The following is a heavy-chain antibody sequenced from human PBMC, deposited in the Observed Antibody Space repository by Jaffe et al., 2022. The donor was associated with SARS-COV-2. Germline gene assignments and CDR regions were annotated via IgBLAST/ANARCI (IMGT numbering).Heavy chain of an antibody. CDR2: IWYDGTKK. Sequence: QVQVVESGGGVVQPGRSLRVSCAASGFTFSNYDMHWVRQAPGKGLEWVAVIWYDGTKKYYVDSVMGRFTISRDNSRNTVYLQMNSLRVDDTAMYYCARGAGRALDDWGQGTLVTVSS. CDR1: GFTFSNYD. CDR3: ARGAGRALDD. J-gene: IGHJ4*02. V-gene: IGHV3-33*01. D-gene: IGHD6-19*01.